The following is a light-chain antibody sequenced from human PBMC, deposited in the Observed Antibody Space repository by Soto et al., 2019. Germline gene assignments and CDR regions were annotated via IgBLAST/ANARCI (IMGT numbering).Light chain of an antibody. CDR2: KAS. Sequence: DIHMTLSPSSVSASVGHRVTIACRASESISSWLAWYQQKPGKAPKLLMYKASSLESGVPSRFSGSGSGTEFTLTISSLQPDDFATYYCQQYNSYSWTFGQGTKVDIK. CDR1: ESISSW. CDR3: QQYNSYSWT. V-gene: IGKV1-5*03. J-gene: IGKJ1*01.